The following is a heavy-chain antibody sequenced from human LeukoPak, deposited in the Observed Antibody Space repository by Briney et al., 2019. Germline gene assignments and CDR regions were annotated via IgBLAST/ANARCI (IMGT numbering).Heavy chain of an antibody. CDR1: GYTLTELS. CDR2: FDPEDGET. J-gene: IGHJ6*03. Sequence: ASVKVSCTVSGYTLTELSMHWVRQAPGKGLEWMGGFDPEDGETIYAQKFQGRVTMTRDTSTSTVYMELSSLRSEDTAVYYCARGPSITMVRGGQWYYYMDVWGKGTTVTISS. CDR3: ARGPSITMVRGGQWYYYMDV. V-gene: IGHV1-24*01. D-gene: IGHD3-10*01.